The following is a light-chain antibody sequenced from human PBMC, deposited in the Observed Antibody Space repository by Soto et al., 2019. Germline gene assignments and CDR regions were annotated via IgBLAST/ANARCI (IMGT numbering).Light chain of an antibody. CDR2: GAS. CDR3: HQYNRLLT. J-gene: IGKJ4*01. Sequence: DIPMTQSPSTLSASVGDRVTITCRASQSISSWFEWYQQKPGNAPKLLIYGASSLERGVPSRFSGSGSGTEVTLTISSLQLDDFASYYCHQYNRLLTFGGGTKVEIK. V-gene: IGKV1-5*01. CDR1: QSISSW.